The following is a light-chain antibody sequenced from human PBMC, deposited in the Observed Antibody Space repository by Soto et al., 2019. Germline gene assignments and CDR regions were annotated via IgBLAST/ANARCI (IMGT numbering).Light chain of an antibody. J-gene: IGKJ5*01. CDR3: QHYGLSPQT. V-gene: IGKV3-20*01. CDR1: QSISSSY. CDR2: AAS. Sequence: DIVLTQSPGTLSLSPGERATLSCRASQSISSSYLAWYQQKPGQAPRLLIYAASGRATGIPGRCMGSGSGTSFTLTISRLEPEGFAVYYCQHYGLSPQTFGQGTRLEI.